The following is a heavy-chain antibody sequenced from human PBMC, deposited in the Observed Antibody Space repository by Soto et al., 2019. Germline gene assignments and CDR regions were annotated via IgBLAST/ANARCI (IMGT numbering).Heavy chain of an antibody. V-gene: IGHV3-33*01. CDR2: IWYDGSNK. Sequence: GLSLRLSCAASGFTFSSYGMHCVRQAPGKGLEWVAVIWYDGSNKYYADSVKGRFTISRDNSKNTLYLQMNSLRAEDTAVYYCARDLQQQLGYFDYWGQGTLVTVSS. CDR1: GFTFSSYG. J-gene: IGHJ4*02. D-gene: IGHD6-13*01. CDR3: ARDLQQQLGYFDY.